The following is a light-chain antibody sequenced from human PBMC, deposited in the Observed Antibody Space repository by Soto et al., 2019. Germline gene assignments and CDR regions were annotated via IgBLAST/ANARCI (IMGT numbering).Light chain of an antibody. J-gene: IGKJ1*01. CDR1: QSINNY. Sequence: EIVFTQSPDTLSLSPGDRATLSCRASQSINNYLAWYQQKPGQAPRLLIYDGSNRATGIPARFSGGGSGTDFTLTISRLEPEDFAVYYCQQYGSSGTFGQGTKVDIK. CDR3: QQYGSSGT. CDR2: DGS. V-gene: IGKV3-20*01.